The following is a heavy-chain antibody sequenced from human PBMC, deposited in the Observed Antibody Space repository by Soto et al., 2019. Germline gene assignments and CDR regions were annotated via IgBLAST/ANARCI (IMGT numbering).Heavy chain of an antibody. D-gene: IGHD2-15*01. CDR3: ARTVVAAYYFDF. Sequence: QVQLQESGPGLVKPSETLSLTCNVSGDSMSKYYWSWVRQPAGKGLEWIGRIWTSGSTNYNPSLKSRVTMSIDTSHKHFSLDLKSVTAADTAVYYCARTVVAAYYFDFWGQGVLVTVSS. CDR1: GDSMSKYY. V-gene: IGHV4-4*07. J-gene: IGHJ4*02. CDR2: IWTSGST.